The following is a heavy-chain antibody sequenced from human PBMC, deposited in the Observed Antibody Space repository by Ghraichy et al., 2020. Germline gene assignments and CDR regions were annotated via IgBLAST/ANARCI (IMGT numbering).Heavy chain of an antibody. CDR3: ARDNEAGGDYYIYYYGMDV. D-gene: IGHD4-17*01. Sequence: ASVKVSCKASGYTFTAYYIPGVRQSPGQGLEWMGWINPNSGGTNYAQKFQGRVTMTRDTSISTAYMELSRLRSDDTAVYYCARDNEAGGDYYIYYYGMDVWGQVTTVAVSS. V-gene: IGHV1-2*02. CDR2: INPNSGGT. CDR1: GYTFTAYY. J-gene: IGHJ6*02.